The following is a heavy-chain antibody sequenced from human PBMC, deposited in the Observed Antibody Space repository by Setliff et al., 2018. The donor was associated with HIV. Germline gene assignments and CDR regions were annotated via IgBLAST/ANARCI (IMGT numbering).Heavy chain of an antibody. J-gene: IGHJ5*02. D-gene: IGHD3-22*01. CDR2: IIPILGIA. Sequence: ASVKVSCKASGGTFSSYAISWVRQAPGQGLEWMGGIIPILGIANYAQRFQGKVTITADKSTSTAYMELSSLRSEDTAVYYCARRRYYYDSSGYSFDGWLDPWGQGTLVTVSS. CDR3: ARRRYYYDSSGYSFDGWLDP. CDR1: GGTFSSYA. V-gene: IGHV1-69*10.